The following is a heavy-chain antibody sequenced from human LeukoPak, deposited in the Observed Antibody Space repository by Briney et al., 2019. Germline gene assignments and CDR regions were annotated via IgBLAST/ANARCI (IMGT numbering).Heavy chain of an antibody. CDR2: ISAYNGNT. CDR3: ASGPGSIVGANGFDY. CDR1: GYTLTELS. V-gene: IGHV1-18*01. D-gene: IGHD1-26*01. J-gene: IGHJ4*02. Sequence: ASVKVSCKVSGYTLTELSMHWVRQAPGKGLEWMGWISAYNGNTNYAQKLQGRVTMTTDTSTSTAYMELRSLRSDDTAVYYCASGPGSIVGANGFDYWGQGTLVTVSS.